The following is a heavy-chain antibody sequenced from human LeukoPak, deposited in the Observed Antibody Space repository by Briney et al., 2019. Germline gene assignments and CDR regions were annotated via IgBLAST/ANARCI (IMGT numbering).Heavy chain of an antibody. CDR1: GFTFSSYS. J-gene: IGHJ4*02. CDR3: ARDRPEMATTPPGY. D-gene: IGHD5-24*01. CDR2: ISSSSSYI. Sequence: GGSLRLSCAASGFTFSSYSMNWVRRAPGKGLEWVSSISSSSSYIYYADSVKGRFTISRDNAKNSLYLQMNSLRAEDTAVYYCARDRPEMATTPPGYWGQGTLVTVSS. V-gene: IGHV3-21*04.